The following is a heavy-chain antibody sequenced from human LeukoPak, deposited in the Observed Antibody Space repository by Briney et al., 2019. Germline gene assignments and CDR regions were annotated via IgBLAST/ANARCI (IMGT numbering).Heavy chain of an antibody. Sequence: AASVKVSCKASGGTFSSYVINWVRQAPGQGLEWVGVIMPIFGTANNAQKFQGRVTITTDESTSTVYMELSSLRSEDTAVYYCARDRSNSSPDCFDIWGQGTLVIVSS. V-gene: IGHV1-69*05. CDR2: IMPIFGTA. CDR3: ARDRSNSSPDCFDI. CDR1: GGTFSSYV. J-gene: IGHJ3*02. D-gene: IGHD6-6*01.